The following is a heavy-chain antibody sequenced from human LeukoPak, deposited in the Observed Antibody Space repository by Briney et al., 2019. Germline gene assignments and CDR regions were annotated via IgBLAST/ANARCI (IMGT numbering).Heavy chain of an antibody. CDR1: GFTFSSYA. D-gene: IGHD3-22*01. V-gene: IGHV3-23*01. CDR2: ISGSGDNT. J-gene: IGHJ4*02. Sequence: GGSLRLSCAASGFTFSSYAMSWVRQAPGKGLEWVSGISGSGDNTYYADSVKGRFTISRDNSKNTLYVQVNGLGTEDTAAYYCAKGSYYDSSGSFYFDYWGQGTLVTVSS. CDR3: AKGSYYDSSGSFYFDY.